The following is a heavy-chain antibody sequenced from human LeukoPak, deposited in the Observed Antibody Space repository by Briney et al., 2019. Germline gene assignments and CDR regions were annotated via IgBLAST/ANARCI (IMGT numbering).Heavy chain of an antibody. D-gene: IGHD3-10*01. CDR1: GYTFTGYY. Sequence: ASVKVSCKASGYTFTGYYMHWVRQAPGQGLEWMGWINPNSGGTNYAQKFQGRVTMTRDTSISTAYMELSRLRSDDTAVYYCASVGENYGSGGNYFDYWGQGTLVTVSS. CDR2: INPNSGGT. V-gene: IGHV1-2*02. CDR3: ASVGENYGSGGNYFDY. J-gene: IGHJ4*02.